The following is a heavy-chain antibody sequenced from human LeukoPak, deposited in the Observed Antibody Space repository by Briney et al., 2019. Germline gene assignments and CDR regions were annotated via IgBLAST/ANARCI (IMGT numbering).Heavy chain of an antibody. CDR1: GGTSSSYA. J-gene: IGHJ6*03. V-gene: IGHV1-69*05. Sequence: ASVKVSCKASGGTSSSYAISWVRQAPGQGLEWMGGIIPIFGTANYAQKFQGRVTITTDESTSTAYMELSSLRSEDTAVYYCARANPGGYYYYYMDVWGKGTTVTVSS. CDR2: IIPIFGTA. D-gene: IGHD1-14*01. CDR3: ARANPGGYYYYYMDV.